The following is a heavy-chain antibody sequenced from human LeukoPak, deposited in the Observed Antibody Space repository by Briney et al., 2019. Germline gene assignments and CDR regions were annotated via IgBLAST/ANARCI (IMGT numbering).Heavy chain of an antibody. CDR3: ARGWNSGNFWY. J-gene: IGHJ4*02. D-gene: IGHD1-26*01. Sequence: SETLSLTCTVSGGSINSGGYYWSWIRQHPGKGLEWIGYIYYSGSTYYNSSLKSRVSISLDTSKNQFSLKLSSVTAADTAVYYCARGWNSGNFWYWGQGTLVTVSS. CDR1: GGSINSGGYY. V-gene: IGHV4-31*03. CDR2: IYYSGST.